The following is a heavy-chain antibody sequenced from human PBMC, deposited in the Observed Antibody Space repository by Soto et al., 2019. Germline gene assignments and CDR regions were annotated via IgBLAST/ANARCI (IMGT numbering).Heavy chain of an antibody. CDR2: IYYSGST. Sequence: PSETLSLTCTVSGGSISTYYWSWIRQPPGKGLEWIGYIYYSGSTNYNPSLKSRVTISVDTSKNQFSLKLSSVTAADTAVYYCARDSQTDSSGYYSFDYWGQGTLVTVS. CDR1: GGSISTYY. D-gene: IGHD3-22*01. CDR3: ARDSQTDSSGYYSFDY. J-gene: IGHJ4*02. V-gene: IGHV4-59*01.